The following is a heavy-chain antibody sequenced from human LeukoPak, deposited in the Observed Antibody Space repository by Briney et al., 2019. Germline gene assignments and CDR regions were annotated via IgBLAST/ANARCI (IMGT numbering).Heavy chain of an antibody. V-gene: IGHV4-4*02. Sequence: PSQTLSLTCAVSGGSISSSNWWSWVRQPPGKGLEWIGEIYHSGSTNYNPSLKSRVTISVDKSKNQFSLKLSSVTAADTAVYYCARELTMVRGVPPGGFDYWGQGTLVTVSS. CDR1: GGSISSSNW. J-gene: IGHJ4*02. D-gene: IGHD3-10*01. CDR2: IYHSGST. CDR3: ARELTMVRGVPPGGFDY.